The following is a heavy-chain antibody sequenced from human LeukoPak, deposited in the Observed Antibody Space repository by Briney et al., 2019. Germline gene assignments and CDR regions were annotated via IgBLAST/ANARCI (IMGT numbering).Heavy chain of an antibody. CDR1: GFTFSSYA. CDR3: AKDPGASVSGFYMDV. Sequence: GGSLRLSCAASGFTFSSYAMSWVRQAPGKGLEWVSAISGNGGRTYYADSVKGRFAISRDNSRNTLFLQMNSLRAEDTAVYYCAKDPGASVSGFYMDVWGKGTTVIVSS. J-gene: IGHJ6*03. CDR2: ISGNGGRT. V-gene: IGHV3-23*01. D-gene: IGHD2-8*02.